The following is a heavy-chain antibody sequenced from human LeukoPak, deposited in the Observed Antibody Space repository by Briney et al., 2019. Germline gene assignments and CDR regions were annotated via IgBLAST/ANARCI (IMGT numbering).Heavy chain of an antibody. J-gene: IGHJ3*02. CDR1: GFTLSSHW. CDR3: ARDSDGDPGAFDI. CDR2: IKQDGSET. D-gene: IGHD4-17*01. Sequence: PGGSLRLSCAASGFTLSSHWMGWVRQAPGKGLEWVANIKQDGSETYYVDSVKGRFTISRDNSKNTLYLQMNSLRAEDTAVYYCARDSDGDPGAFDIWGQGTMVTVSS. V-gene: IGHV3-7*01.